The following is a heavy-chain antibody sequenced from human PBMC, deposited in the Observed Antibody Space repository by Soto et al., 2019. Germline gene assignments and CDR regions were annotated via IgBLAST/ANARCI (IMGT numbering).Heavy chain of an antibody. CDR1: GFTFSSYW. CDR3: ARDRGGGGGY. Sequence: EVQLVESGGGLVQPGGSLRLSCAASGFTFSSYWMHWVRQAPGKGLVWVSRINEDGSTINYADSVKGRFTISRDNAKKTLYREMNSRGAGDRLVYYCARDRGGGGGYWGQGTLVTVSS. CDR2: INEDGSTI. V-gene: IGHV3-74*01. D-gene: IGHD3-16*01. J-gene: IGHJ4*02.